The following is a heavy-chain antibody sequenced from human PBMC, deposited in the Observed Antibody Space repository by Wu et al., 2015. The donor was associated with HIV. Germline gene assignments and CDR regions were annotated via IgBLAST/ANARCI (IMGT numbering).Heavy chain of an antibody. D-gene: IGHD4-17*01. CDR2: MNPSNGHI. CDR1: YILTSNP. V-gene: IGHV1-18*01. J-gene: IGHJ4*02. Sequence: QAQLVQSGPEAKRPGASVKVSCKASYILTSNPIGWVRQAPGQRLEWMGWMNPSNGHIQPAQKFQDRISMSTNNTAHTTYMELSSLTSEDTAVYSCATVDPTVTYSRPYYFDYWGQGTLVTVSS. CDR3: ATVDPTVTYSRPYYFDY.